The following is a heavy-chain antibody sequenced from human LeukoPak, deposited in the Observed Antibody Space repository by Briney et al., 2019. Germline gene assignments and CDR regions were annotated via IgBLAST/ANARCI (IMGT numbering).Heavy chain of an antibody. CDR3: ARDRRVNYYGMDV. J-gene: IGHJ6*02. D-gene: IGHD5-24*01. CDR2: IYYSGST. V-gene: IGHV4-31*03. CDR1: GGSISSGGYY. Sequence: PSETLSLTCTGSGGSISSGGYYWGWLCQHPGKGLEWSGYIYYSGSTYYDPSLKSRVTISVDTSKNQFSLKLSSVTAADTAVYYCARDRRVNYYGMDVWGQGTTVTVSS.